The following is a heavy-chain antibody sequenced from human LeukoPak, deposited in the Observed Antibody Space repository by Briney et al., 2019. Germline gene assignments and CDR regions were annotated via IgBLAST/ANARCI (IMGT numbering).Heavy chain of an antibody. V-gene: IGHV3-21*01. CDR1: GFTFSSYS. D-gene: IGHD6-19*01. Sequence: GGSLRLSCAASGFTFSSYSMNWVRQAPGKGLEWVSSISSSSSCIYYADSVKGRFTISRDNAKNSLYLQMNSLRAEDTAVYYCARRFRYSSGWYGDYWGQGTLVTVSS. J-gene: IGHJ4*02. CDR2: ISSSSSCI. CDR3: ARRFRYSSGWYGDY.